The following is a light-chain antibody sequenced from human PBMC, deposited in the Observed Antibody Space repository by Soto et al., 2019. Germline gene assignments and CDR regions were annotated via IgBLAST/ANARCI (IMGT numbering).Light chain of an antibody. J-gene: IGKJ1*01. CDR3: QQYYRPWT. CDR2: WAS. CDR1: QSVLYSSNNKNY. Sequence: DIVMTQSPDSLAVSLGERATINCKSSQSVLYSSNNKNYLAWYQQKPGQPPKLLIYWASTRESGVPDRCSGSGSGIDFTLTISSLQAEDVAVYYCQQYYRPWTFGQGTKVEIK. V-gene: IGKV4-1*01.